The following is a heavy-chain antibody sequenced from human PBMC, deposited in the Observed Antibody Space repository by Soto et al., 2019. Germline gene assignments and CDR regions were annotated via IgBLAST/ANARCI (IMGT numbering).Heavy chain of an antibody. CDR2: ISGSGGGT. Sequence: XGSLRLSCAASGFTFSSYAMSWVRQAPGKGLEWVSAISGSGGGTYYADSVKGRFTISRDNSKNTLYLQMNSLRAEDTAVYYCAPHHGIAVAGPFDSWGQGTLVTVSS. V-gene: IGHV3-23*01. J-gene: IGHJ4*02. D-gene: IGHD6-19*01. CDR1: GFTFSSYA. CDR3: APHHGIAVAGPFDS.